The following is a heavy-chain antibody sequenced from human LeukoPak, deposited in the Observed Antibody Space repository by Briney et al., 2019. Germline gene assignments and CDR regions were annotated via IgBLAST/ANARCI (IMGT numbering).Heavy chain of an antibody. CDR1: GFTFSSYA. CDR2: ISGSGGST. V-gene: IGHV3-23*01. D-gene: IGHD3-9*01. CDR3: AKAMGGYDILTGYPPGY. J-gene: IGHJ4*02. Sequence: GGSLRLSCAASGFTFSSYAMSWVRQAPGKGLEWVSAISGSGGSTYYADSVKGRFTISRDNSKNTLYLQMNSLRAEDTAVYYCAKAMGGYDILTGYPPGYWGQGTLVTVSS.